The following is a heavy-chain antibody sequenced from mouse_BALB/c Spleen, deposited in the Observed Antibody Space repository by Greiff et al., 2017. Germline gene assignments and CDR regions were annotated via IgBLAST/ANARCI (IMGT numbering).Heavy chain of an antibody. D-gene: IGHD1-1*01. J-gene: IGHJ1*01. Sequence: EVQRVESGGGLVKPGGSLKLSCAASGFTFSSYAMSWVRQTPEKRLEWVATISSGGSYTYYPDSVKGRFTISRDNAKNTLYLQMSSLRSEDTAMYYCARGSSSGYFDVWGAGTTVTVSS. CDR3: ARGSSSGYFDV. V-gene: IGHV5-9-3*01. CDR2: ISSGGSYT. CDR1: GFTFSSYA.